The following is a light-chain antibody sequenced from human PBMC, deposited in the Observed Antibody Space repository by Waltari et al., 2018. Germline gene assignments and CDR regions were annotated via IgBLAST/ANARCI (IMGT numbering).Light chain of an antibody. CDR1: QSIGSW. V-gene: IGKV1-5*03. Sequence: DIQMTQSPSTLSESVGDSVTITCRASQSIGSWLAWYQQKPGKAPKLLIYEATSLESGVPSRFSASGSGTEFTLTISSLQPDDFATYYCQRYNSYPITFGPGTKVDI. CDR3: QRYNSYPIT. J-gene: IGKJ3*01. CDR2: EAT.